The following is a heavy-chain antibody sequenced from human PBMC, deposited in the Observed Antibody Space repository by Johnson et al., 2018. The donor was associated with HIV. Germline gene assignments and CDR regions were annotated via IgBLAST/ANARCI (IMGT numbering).Heavy chain of an antibody. CDR1: GFVFSDSH. CDR2: ISSGGSSI. J-gene: IGHJ3*02. D-gene: IGHD3-22*01. CDR3: ARDRGYWDACDI. V-gene: IGHV3-11*04. Sequence: QVQLVESGGDLVKPGGSLRLSCVASGFVFSDSHMSWIRQAPGKGLEWISYISSGGSSIYYADSVRGRFTISRDNAKKSLFLQLNRLRAGDTAVYHCARDRGYWDACDIWGQGTMVTVSS.